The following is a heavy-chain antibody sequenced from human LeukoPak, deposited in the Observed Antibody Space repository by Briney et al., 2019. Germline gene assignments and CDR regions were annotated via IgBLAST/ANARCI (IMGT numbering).Heavy chain of an antibody. Sequence: SETLSLTCTVSGGSLSSYYWSWIRQPPGKGLEWIGYIYYSGSTNYNPSLKSRVTISVDTSKNQFSLKLSSVTAADTAVYYCARPYNWNEGYAYWGQGTLVTVSS. J-gene: IGHJ4*02. CDR2: IYYSGST. CDR1: GGSLSSYY. CDR3: ARPYNWNEGYAY. D-gene: IGHD1-20*01. V-gene: IGHV4-59*01.